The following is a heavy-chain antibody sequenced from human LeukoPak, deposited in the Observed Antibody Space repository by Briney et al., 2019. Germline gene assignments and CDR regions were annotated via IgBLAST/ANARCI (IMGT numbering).Heavy chain of an antibody. J-gene: IGHJ4*02. CDR3: AKALENCGGDCAQYYFDY. Sequence: GGSLRLSCAASGFTFSNYAMSWARQAPGKGLEWVSGISASGGGTYYADSVRGRFTISRDNSKNTLFLQMSRLRAEDTAVYYCAKALENCGGDCAQYYFDYWGQGTLVTVSP. CDR1: GFTFSNYA. V-gene: IGHV3-23*01. D-gene: IGHD2-21*02. CDR2: ISASGGGT.